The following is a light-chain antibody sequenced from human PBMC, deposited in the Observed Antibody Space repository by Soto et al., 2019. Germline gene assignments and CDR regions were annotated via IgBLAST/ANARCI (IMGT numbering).Light chain of an antibody. CDR2: AAS. J-gene: IGKJ5*01. CDR1: QGIAND. Sequence: DIQMTPSPSSLSASVGDRVTITCRASQGIANDLGWYQQKPAKVPKRLIYAASSLQSAVPSRFSGSGSGTEFTLTISSLQPEDFATYYCLQHNTYPITFVQGTRLEIK. CDR3: LQHNTYPIT. V-gene: IGKV1-17*01.